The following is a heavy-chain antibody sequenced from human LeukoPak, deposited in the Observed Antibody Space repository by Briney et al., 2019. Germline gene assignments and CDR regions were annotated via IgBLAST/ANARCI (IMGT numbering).Heavy chain of an antibody. Sequence: SETLSLTCTVSGGSISSYYWSWIRQPPGKGLEWIGYIYYSGSTNYNPSLKSRVTISVDTSKNQFSLKLSSVTAADTAVYYCARDQGGQSDYWGQGTLVTVSS. CDR3: ARDQGGQSDY. CDR2: IYYSGST. V-gene: IGHV4-59*01. J-gene: IGHJ4*02. D-gene: IGHD4-11*01. CDR1: GGSISSYY.